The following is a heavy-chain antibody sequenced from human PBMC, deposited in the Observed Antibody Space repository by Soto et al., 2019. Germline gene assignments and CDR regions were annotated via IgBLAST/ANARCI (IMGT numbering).Heavy chain of an antibody. J-gene: IGHJ4*02. CDR1: GFTFSSYA. CDR2: ISGSGGST. Sequence: HLGGSLRLSCAASGFTFSSYAMSWVRQAPGKGLEWVSAISGSGGSTYYADSVKGRFTISRDNSKNTLYLQMNGLRAEDTAVYYCAKGGSWTFDYWGQGTLVTVSS. CDR3: AKGGSWTFDY. V-gene: IGHV3-23*01. D-gene: IGHD6-13*01.